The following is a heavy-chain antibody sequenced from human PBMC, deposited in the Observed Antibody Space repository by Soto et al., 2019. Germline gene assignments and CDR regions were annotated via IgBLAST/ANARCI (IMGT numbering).Heavy chain of an antibody. CDR3: ATELIAKYGMDV. D-gene: IGHD2-21*01. CDR1: GFTVSGNY. Sequence: EVQLVESGGGLVQPGGSLRLSCAASGFTVSGNYVTWVRQAPGKGLELVSVIYTDDNIYSADSVTGRFTISRDNSKNTFYLQMTRLRVEDTAVYYCATELIAKYGMDVWGQGTTVTVSS. J-gene: IGHJ6*02. V-gene: IGHV3-53*01. CDR2: IYTDDNI.